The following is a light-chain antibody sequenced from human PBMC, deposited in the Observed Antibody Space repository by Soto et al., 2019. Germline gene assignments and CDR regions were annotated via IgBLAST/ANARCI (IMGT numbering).Light chain of an antibody. V-gene: IGLV7-46*01. CDR3: LLSYSGARV. CDR1: TGAVTSGHY. Sequence: QAVVTQEPSLTVSPGGTVTLTCGSSTGAVTSGHYPYWFQQKPGQAPRTLIYDATNKQSWTPARFSASLLGGKAALTLSGAQPEDEAEYYCLLSYSGARVFGGGTKVTVL. CDR2: DAT. J-gene: IGLJ2*01.